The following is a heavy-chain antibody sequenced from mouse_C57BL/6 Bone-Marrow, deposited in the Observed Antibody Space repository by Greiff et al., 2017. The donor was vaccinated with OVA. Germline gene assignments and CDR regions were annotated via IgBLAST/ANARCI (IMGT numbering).Heavy chain of an antibody. V-gene: IGHV1-53*01. J-gene: IGHJ2*01. CDR3: ARVKIITTVVDPLDY. Sequence: QVQLQQPGPELVKPGASVKLSCKASGYTFTSYWMHWVKQRPGQGLEWIGNINPSNGGTNYNEKFKSKATLTVDKSSSTAYMQLSSLTSEDSAVYYCARVKIITTVVDPLDYWGQGTTLTVSS. CDR1: GYTFTSYW. D-gene: IGHD1-1*01. CDR2: INPSNGGT.